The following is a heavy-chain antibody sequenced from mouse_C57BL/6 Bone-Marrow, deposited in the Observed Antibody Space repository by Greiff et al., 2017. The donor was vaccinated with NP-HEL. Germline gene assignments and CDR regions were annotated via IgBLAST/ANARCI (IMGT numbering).Heavy chain of an antibody. CDR2: IYPRSGNT. V-gene: IGHV1-81*01. J-gene: IGHJ2*01. CDR1: GYTFTSYG. D-gene: IGHD4-1*01. Sequence: VKLMESGAELARPGASVKLSCKASGYTFTSYGISWVKQRTGQGLEWIGEIYPRSGNTYYNEKFKGKATLTVDKSSSTAYMELRSLTSEDSAVYFCARYWGYFDYWGQGTTLTVSS. CDR3: ARYWGYFDY.